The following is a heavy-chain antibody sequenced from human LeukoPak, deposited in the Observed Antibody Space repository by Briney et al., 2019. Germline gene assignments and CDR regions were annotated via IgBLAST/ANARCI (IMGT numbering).Heavy chain of an antibody. V-gene: IGHV3-30*02. Sequence: GGSLRLSCAASGFTFSSYGMHWVRQAPGKWLEWVAFIRYEGSNKYYADSVKGRFTISRDNSKNTVYLQMNSLRADDTAVYYCAKASDPWGQGTLVTVSS. J-gene: IGHJ5*02. CDR1: GFTFSSYG. CDR2: IRYEGSNK. CDR3: AKASDP.